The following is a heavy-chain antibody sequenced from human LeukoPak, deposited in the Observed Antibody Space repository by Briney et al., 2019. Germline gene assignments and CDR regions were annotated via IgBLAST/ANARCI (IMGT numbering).Heavy chain of an antibody. J-gene: IGHJ5*02. V-gene: IGHV4-34*01. CDR3: ARGGFSGSGYNWFDP. Sequence: SETLSLTCAVYGGSFSGYYWSWIRQPPGKGLEWIGEINHSGSTNYNPSLKSRVTISVDTSKNQFSLKLSSVTAADTAVYYCARGGFSGSGYNWFDPWGQGTLVTVSS. CDR2: INHSGST. CDR1: GGSFSGYY. D-gene: IGHD3-10*01.